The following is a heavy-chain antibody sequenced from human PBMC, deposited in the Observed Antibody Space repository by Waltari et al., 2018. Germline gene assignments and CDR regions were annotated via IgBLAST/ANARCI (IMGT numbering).Heavy chain of an antibody. Sequence: DVQLVESGGGLVQPGGSLRLSCAASGFTFSPDWMHWVRQAPGKGLVWVSRVRMDGTTTDYADSVKGRFTISRDNAKNTLYLQMNSLRTEDTAVYYCAKVGILAGYNYGIDVWGQGTTVTVSS. J-gene: IGHJ6*02. V-gene: IGHV3-74*01. D-gene: IGHD3-9*01. CDR2: VRMDGTTT. CDR3: AKVGILAGYNYGIDV. CDR1: GFTFSPDW.